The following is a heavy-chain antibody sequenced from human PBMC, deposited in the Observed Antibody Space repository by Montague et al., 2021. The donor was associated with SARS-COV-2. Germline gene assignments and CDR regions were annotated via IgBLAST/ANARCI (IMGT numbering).Heavy chain of an antibody. D-gene: IGHD3-10*01. J-gene: IGHJ6*02. V-gene: IGHV4-34*01. Sequence: SETLSLTCAVYGGSFSGYYWSWIRQPPGKGLEWIGEINHSGSTNYNPSLKSRVTISVDTSKNQFSLKLNSVTAADTAVYYCARGRVYGSGTSLGMDGWGQGTTVTVSS. CDR1: GGSFSGYY. CDR2: INHSGST. CDR3: ARGRVYGSGTSLGMDG.